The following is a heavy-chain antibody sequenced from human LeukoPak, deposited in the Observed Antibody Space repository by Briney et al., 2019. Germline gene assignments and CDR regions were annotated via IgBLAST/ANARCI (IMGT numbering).Heavy chain of an antibody. D-gene: IGHD5-12*01. CDR2: IIPIFGTT. Sequence: GASVKVSCKASGYTFTSYGISWVRQAPGQGLEWVGGIIPIFGTTNYAQKFQGRVTITTDESTSTGYMELRSLRSDDTAVYYCARGDSGYDYGFDNWGQGTLVTVSS. J-gene: IGHJ4*02. CDR3: ARGDSGYDYGFDN. CDR1: GYTFTSYG. V-gene: IGHV1-69*05.